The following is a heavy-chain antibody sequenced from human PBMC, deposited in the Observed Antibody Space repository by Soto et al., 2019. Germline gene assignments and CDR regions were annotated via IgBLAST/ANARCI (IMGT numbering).Heavy chain of an antibody. D-gene: IGHD3-16*01. CDR2: INPSGGST. Sequence: AXVKVSCKASGYTFTSYYMHWVRQAPGQGLEWMGIINPSGGSTSYAQKFQGRVTMTRDTSTSTVYMELSSLRSEDTAVYYCARVMEFLGGVGASVMDSWAQGTTLPVSS. CDR3: ARVMEFLGGVGASVMDS. CDR1: GYTFTSYY. J-gene: IGHJ6*02. V-gene: IGHV1-46*01.